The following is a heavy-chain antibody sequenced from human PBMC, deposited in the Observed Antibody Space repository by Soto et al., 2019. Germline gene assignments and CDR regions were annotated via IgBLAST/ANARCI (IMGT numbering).Heavy chain of an antibody. Sequence: ASVKVSCKASGYTFTSYYMNWVRQAPGQGLEWLGIINPSGGYTTYAQRFLGRVTMTSDTSTSTVHMELSSLRSEDTAVYYCARDFKAVAGPRPTYYYYGMDVWGQGTTVTVSS. CDR3: ARDFKAVAGPRPTYYYYGMDV. J-gene: IGHJ6*02. CDR2: INPSGGYT. D-gene: IGHD6-19*01. V-gene: IGHV1-46*03. CDR1: GYTFTSYY.